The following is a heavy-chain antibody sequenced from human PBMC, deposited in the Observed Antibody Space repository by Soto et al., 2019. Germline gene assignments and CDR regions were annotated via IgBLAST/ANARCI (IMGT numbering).Heavy chain of an antibody. Sequence: EVQLVESGGGLVQPGGSLRLSCAASGFTFSMYWMHWVRQVPGKGPEWVSTITETGGDTYYTDSVKGRFTISRDNSKNTLYLQMTSLRAEDTALYYCTKASPDRHHMDVWGQGTTVTVSS. V-gene: IGHV3-23*04. J-gene: IGHJ6*02. CDR1: GFTFSMYW. CDR2: ITETGGDT. CDR3: TKASPDRHHMDV.